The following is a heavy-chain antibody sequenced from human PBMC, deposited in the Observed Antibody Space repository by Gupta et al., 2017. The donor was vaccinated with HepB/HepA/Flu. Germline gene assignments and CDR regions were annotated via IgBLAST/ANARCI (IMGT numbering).Heavy chain of an antibody. D-gene: IGHD2-2*01. CDR1: GFTFSSYA. CDR2: ISGSGGST. J-gene: IGHJ4*02. Sequence: EVQLLESGGGLVQPGGSLRLSCAASGFTFSSYAMSWVRQAPGKGLEWVSAISGSGGSTYYVDSVKGRFTISRDNSKNTLYLQMNSLRAEDTAVYYCAKDLTVVPAVSPDYWGQGTLVTVSS. V-gene: IGHV3-23*01. CDR3: AKDLTVVPAVSPDY.